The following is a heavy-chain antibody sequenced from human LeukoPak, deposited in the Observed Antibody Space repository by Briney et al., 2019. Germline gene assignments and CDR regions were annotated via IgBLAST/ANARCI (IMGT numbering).Heavy chain of an antibody. Sequence: GGSLGLSCEASGFTSGGLVMNWVRRAPGRGLGWVADISHDGSDKNYADSVKGRFTIARDNSKNTLYLQMNSLRAEDSALYYCARGQIVGADARVDYWGQGTLVTVSS. CDR3: ARGQIVGADARVDY. D-gene: IGHD1-26*01. V-gene: IGHV3-30-3*01. J-gene: IGHJ4*02. CDR2: ISHDGSDK. CDR1: GFTSGGLV.